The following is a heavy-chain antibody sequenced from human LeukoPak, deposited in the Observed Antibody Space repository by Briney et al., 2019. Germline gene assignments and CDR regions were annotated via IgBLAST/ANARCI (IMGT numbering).Heavy chain of an antibody. CDR1: GYTFTAYY. CDR3: ARGDIYWEP. CDR2: INPNSGGT. D-gene: IGHD1-26*01. J-gene: IGHJ5*02. V-gene: IGHV1-2*02. Sequence: ASVKVSGKASGYTFTAYYMLWVRQAPGQRLEWMGWINPNSGGTNYAQNFQSRVTMTRDTSISTAYMELSRLRSDDTAVYYCARGDIYWEPRGRGTQVTVSS.